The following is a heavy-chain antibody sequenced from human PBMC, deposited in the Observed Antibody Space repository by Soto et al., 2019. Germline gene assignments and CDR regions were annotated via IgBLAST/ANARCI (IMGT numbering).Heavy chain of an antibody. CDR2: ISGGGGST. Sequence: EVQLLESGGDLVQPGESLRLSCAASGFTFSIYAMNWVRQAPGKGLEWVSTISGGGGSTYYADSVKGRFTMSRDDPKNTLYLQMNSLRAEDTAVYYCGVCYASGTYKFDYWGQGTLVTVSS. V-gene: IGHV3-23*01. D-gene: IGHD3-10*01. CDR1: GFTFSIYA. CDR3: GVCYASGTYKFDY. J-gene: IGHJ4*02.